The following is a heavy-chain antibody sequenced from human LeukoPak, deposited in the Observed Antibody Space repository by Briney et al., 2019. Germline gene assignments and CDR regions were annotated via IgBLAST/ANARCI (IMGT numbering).Heavy chain of an antibody. CDR2: ISSSSSYI. V-gene: IGHV3-21*01. Sequence: GGSLRLSCAASGFTFSSYSMNWVRQAPGKGLEWVSSISSSSSYIYYADSVKGRFTISRDNAKNSLYLQMNSLRAEDTAVYYCAREKVVAATFDAFDIWGQGTMVTVSS. J-gene: IGHJ3*02. D-gene: IGHD2-15*01. CDR3: AREKVVAATFDAFDI. CDR1: GFTFSSYS.